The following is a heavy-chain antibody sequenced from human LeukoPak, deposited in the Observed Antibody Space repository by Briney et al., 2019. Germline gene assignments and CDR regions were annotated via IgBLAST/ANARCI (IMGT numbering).Heavy chain of an antibody. CDR2: IYYSGNT. D-gene: IGHD6-6*01. Sequence: SETLSLTCTVSGGSFSSYYWNWNRKPPGQGLEWLGYIYYSGNTNYYPSLKSRVTISVDTSNKQFSLMLSYVTAADTAVYFCARGGSRQISSSDLDYWDQGTLVTVS. CDR3: ARGGSRQISSSDLDY. J-gene: IGHJ4*02. V-gene: IGHV4-59*01. CDR1: GGSFSSYY.